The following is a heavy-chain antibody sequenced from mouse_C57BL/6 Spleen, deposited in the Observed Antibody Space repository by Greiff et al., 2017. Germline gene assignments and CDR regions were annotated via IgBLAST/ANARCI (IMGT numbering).Heavy chain of an antibody. CDR2: IDPSDSYT. J-gene: IGHJ1*03. CDR1: GYTFTSYW. Sequence: QVHVKQPGAELVMPGASVKLSCKASGYTFTSYWMHWVKQRPGQGLEWIGEIDPSDSYTNYNQKFKGKSTLTVDKSSSTAYMQLSSLTSEDSAVYYCARGGRGRYFDVWGTGTTVTVSS. V-gene: IGHV1-69*01. D-gene: IGHD6-1*01. CDR3: ARGGRGRYFDV.